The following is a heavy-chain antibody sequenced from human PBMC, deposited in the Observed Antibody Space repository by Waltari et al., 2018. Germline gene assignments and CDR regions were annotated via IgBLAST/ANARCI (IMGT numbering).Heavy chain of an antibody. Sequence: QVQLQESRPGLVKPSETLSLTCTVSGGSISSYYWSWIRQPAGKGLEWIGRIYTSGSTNYNPSLKSRVTMSVDTSKNQFSLKLSSVTAADTAVYYCARARITIFGVASDYFDYWGQGTLVTVSS. V-gene: IGHV4-4*07. CDR1: GGSISSYY. D-gene: IGHD3-3*01. CDR3: ARARITIFGVASDYFDY. CDR2: IYTSGST. J-gene: IGHJ4*02.